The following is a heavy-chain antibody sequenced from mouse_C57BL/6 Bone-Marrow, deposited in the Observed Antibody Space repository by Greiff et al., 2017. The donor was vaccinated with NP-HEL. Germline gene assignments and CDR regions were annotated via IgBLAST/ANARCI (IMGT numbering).Heavy chain of an antibody. CDR3: AREPNRDY. CDR2: IDPSDSST. J-gene: IGHJ2*01. V-gene: IGHV1-59*01. Sequence: QVQLQQPGAELVRPGTSVKLSCKASGYTFTSYWMHWVKQRPGQGLEWIGVIDPSDSSTNYNQKFKGKATLSVDTSSSTAYMQLSSLTSEDSAVYYCAREPNRDYWGQGTTLTVSS. CDR1: GYTFTSYW. D-gene: IGHD6-5*01.